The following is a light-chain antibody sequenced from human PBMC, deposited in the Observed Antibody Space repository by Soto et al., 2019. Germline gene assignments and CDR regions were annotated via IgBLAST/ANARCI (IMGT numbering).Light chain of an antibody. Sequence: LAQPASVSGSPGQSITISCTGTNSDVGGYDYVSWYQHYPGKAPKLLIYQVNNRPSGVSSRFSGSKSGNTASLTFSGLQAEDEADYYCSSLTSSNTWVFGGGTKLTVL. CDR2: QVN. J-gene: IGLJ3*02. CDR3: SSLTSSNTWV. CDR1: NSDVGGYDY. V-gene: IGLV2-14*01.